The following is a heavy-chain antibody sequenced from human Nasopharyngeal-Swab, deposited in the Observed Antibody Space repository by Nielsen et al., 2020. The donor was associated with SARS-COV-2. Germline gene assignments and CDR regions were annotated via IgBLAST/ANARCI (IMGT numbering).Heavy chain of an antibody. V-gene: IGHV4-39*01. CDR3: VRSSSWYYFDY. CDR2: IYYNGNT. J-gene: IGHJ4*02. CDR1: GDSIAYSTFY. Sequence: ESLKISCTVSGDSIAYSTFYWGWIRQPPGKGLEWIGNIYYNGNTYQTPSLKSRLTISVDKSKNQFSLQLSSVTAADTAVYYCVRSSSWYYFDYWAQGTQVTVSS. D-gene: IGHD6-13*01.